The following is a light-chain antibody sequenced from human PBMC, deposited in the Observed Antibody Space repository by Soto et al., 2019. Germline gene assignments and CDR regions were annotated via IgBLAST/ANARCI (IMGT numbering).Light chain of an antibody. CDR3: QQRRNSYT. CDR2: DAS. J-gene: IGKJ5*01. CDR1: QPISNY. V-gene: IGKV3-11*01. Sequence: EVVLTQSPATLSLSPGERATLSCRASQPISNYLAWYQQKPGQAPRLLIYDASNRAAGIPVRFSGSGSATSYTRNTSSLDISGFEVYYCQQRRNSYTFGQGTRLEIK.